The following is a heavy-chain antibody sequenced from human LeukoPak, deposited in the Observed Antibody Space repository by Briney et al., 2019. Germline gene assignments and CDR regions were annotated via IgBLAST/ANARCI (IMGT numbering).Heavy chain of an antibody. Sequence: ASVKVSCKASGGTFSSYAISWVRQAPGQGLEWMGRIIPILGIANYAQKFQGRVTITADKPTSTAYMELSSLRSEDTAVYYCASHNRGGTIDYWGQGTLVTVSS. V-gene: IGHV1-69*04. CDR2: IIPILGIA. D-gene: IGHD1-7*01. CDR3: ASHNRGGTIDY. CDR1: GGTFSSYA. J-gene: IGHJ4*02.